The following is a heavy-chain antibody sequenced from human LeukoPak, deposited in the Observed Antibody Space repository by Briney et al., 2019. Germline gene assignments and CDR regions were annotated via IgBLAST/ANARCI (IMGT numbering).Heavy chain of an antibody. D-gene: IGHD2-21*02. J-gene: IGHJ5*02. Sequence: SVKVSCKASGGTFSSYAISWVRQAPGQGLEWMGGIIPIFGTANYAQKFQGRVTITADESTSTAYMELSSLRSEDTAVYYCARDNSKGTAPSWFDPWGQGTLVTVSS. CDR1: GGTFSSYA. CDR2: IIPIFGTA. V-gene: IGHV1-69*13. CDR3: ARDNSKGTAPSWFDP.